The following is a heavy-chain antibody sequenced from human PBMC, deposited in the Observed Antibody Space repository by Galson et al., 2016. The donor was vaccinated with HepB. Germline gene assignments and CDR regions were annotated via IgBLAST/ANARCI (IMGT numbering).Heavy chain of an antibody. Sequence: SLRLSCAVSGFAVRSNFMAWVRQAPGKGLEWVSLIYSGGSTYYADSVRGRFTISRDISKNTLFLEMLNLRAEDTAVYYCAKGLKGRDYYGMDVWGQGTTVTVSS. CDR1: GFAVRSNF. CDR3: AKGLKGRDYYGMDV. V-gene: IGHV3-53*01. J-gene: IGHJ6*02. CDR2: IYSGGST.